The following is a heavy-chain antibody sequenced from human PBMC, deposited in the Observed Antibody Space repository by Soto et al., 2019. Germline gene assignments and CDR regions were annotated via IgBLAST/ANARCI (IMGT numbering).Heavy chain of an antibody. CDR1: GFSFSDYY. V-gene: IGHV3-11*01. Sequence: VASGFSFSDYYMSWIRQAPGKGLEWVSYISGTSSTIYYADSVKGRFTISRDNAKNSLYLQMNSLRAEDTAVYYCARGPYYYDSSGYGYWGQGTLVTVSS. J-gene: IGHJ4*02. D-gene: IGHD3-22*01. CDR2: ISGTSSTI. CDR3: ARGPYYYDSSGYGY.